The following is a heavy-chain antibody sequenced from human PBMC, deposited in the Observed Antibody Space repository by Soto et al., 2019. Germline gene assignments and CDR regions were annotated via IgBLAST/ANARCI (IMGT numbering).Heavy chain of an antibody. CDR2: IYPGDSDT. V-gene: IGHV5-51*01. Sequence: GESLKISCKGSGYSFTSYWIGWVRQMPGKGLEWMGIIYPGDSDTRYSPSFQGQVTISADKSISTAYLQWSSLKASDTAMDYCARSLFTMVRGVILPYAFDIWGQGTMVTASS. J-gene: IGHJ3*02. CDR3: ARSLFTMVRGVILPYAFDI. CDR1: GYSFTSYW. D-gene: IGHD3-10*01.